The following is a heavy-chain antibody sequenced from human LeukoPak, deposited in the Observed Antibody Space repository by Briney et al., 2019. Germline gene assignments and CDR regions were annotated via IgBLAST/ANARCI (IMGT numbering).Heavy chain of an antibody. CDR2: IYTHGTT. D-gene: IGHD2-15*01. V-gene: IGHV4-61*02. Sequence: SETLSLTSTVSGGSISSGTYYWSWIRQPAGKGLEWIGRIYTHGTTNYNPSLKSRVTISVDTSKNQFSLKLSSVTAVDTAVYYCAREYCTGGSCYGDYWGQGTLVTVSS. CDR3: AREYCTGGSCYGDY. J-gene: IGHJ4*02. CDR1: GGSISSGTYY.